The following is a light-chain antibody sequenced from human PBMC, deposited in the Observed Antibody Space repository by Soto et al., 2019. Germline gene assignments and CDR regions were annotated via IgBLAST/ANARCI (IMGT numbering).Light chain of an antibody. CDR1: QDIRKD. V-gene: IGKV1-6*01. CDR2: GAS. CDR3: LQDYNYPFT. Sequence: AIQMTQSPSSLSASVGDRVTITCRASQDIRKDLAWYQQKPGKAPQILIYGASTLQTGVASRSSGSGSATDFTLTISSLQPEDSAAYHCLQDYNYPFTFGQGTKV. J-gene: IGKJ2*01.